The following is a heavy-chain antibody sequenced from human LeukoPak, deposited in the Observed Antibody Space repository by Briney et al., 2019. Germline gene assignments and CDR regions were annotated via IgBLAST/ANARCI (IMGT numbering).Heavy chain of an antibody. D-gene: IGHD3-10*01. CDR3: ARARSARVRGVPLFDY. J-gene: IGHJ4*02. CDR2: IIPIFGTA. V-gene: IGHV1-69*01. CDR1: GGTFSSYA. Sequence: ASVKLSCKASGGTFSSYAISWVRQAPGQGLEWKGGIIPIFGTANYAQKFQGIVRITADESTSTAYMELSSLRSEDTAVYYCARARSARVRGVPLFDYWGQGTLVIVSS.